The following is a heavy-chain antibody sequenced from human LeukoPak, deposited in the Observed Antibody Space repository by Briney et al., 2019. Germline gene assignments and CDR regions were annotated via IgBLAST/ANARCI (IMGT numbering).Heavy chain of an antibody. CDR1: GFTFSNYW. V-gene: IGHV3-7*03. Sequence: GGSLRLSCAASGFTFSNYWMTWVRQAPGKGPEWVANIKQDGSERNYVDSVKGRFTIARDNTKNSLYLQMTSLRGEDTAVYYCARGATPNFDYWGQGTLVTVSS. CDR3: ARGATPNFDY. D-gene: IGHD1-26*01. CDR2: IKQDGSER. J-gene: IGHJ4*02.